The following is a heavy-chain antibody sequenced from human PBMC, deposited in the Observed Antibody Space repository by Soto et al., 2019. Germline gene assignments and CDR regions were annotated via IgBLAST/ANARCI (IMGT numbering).Heavy chain of an antibody. CDR3: ARDGEMATITSPFDY. CDR2: IIPIFGTA. Sequence: SVKVSCKASGGTFSSYAISWLRQAPGQGLEWMGGIIPIFGTANYAQKFQGRVTITADESTSTAYMELSSLRSEDTAVYYCARDGEMATITSPFDYWGQGTLVPVSS. V-gene: IGHV1-69*13. D-gene: IGHD5-12*01. J-gene: IGHJ4*02. CDR1: GGTFSSYA.